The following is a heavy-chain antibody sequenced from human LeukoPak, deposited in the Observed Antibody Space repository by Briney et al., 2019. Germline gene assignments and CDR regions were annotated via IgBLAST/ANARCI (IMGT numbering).Heavy chain of an antibody. CDR1: GFTFSNYA. CDR3: AKDLRPVVVVAAIQYFQH. CDR2: IGGTGHFT. J-gene: IGHJ1*01. Sequence: GGSLRLSCAASGFTFSNYAMSWVRQAPGKGLEWVSGIGGTGHFTYYADSVKGRFTISRDNSKNTLYLQMNSLRAEDTAVYYCAKDLRPVVVVAAIQYFQHWGQGTLVTVSS. D-gene: IGHD2-15*01. V-gene: IGHV3-23*01.